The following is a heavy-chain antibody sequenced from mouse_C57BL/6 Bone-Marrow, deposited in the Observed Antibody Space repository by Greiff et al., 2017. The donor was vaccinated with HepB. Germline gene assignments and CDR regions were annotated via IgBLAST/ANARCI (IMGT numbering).Heavy chain of an antibody. V-gene: IGHV1-64*01. Sequence: QVQLQQPGAELVKPGASVKLSCKASGYTFTSYWMHWVKQRPGQGLEWIGMIHPNSGSTNYNEKFKSKATLTVDKSSSTAYMQLSSLTSEDSAVYYCASSPYYYGSSWYFDVWGTGTTVTVSS. CDR3: ASSPYYYGSSWYFDV. CDR1: GYTFTSYW. CDR2: IHPNSGST. J-gene: IGHJ1*03. D-gene: IGHD1-1*01.